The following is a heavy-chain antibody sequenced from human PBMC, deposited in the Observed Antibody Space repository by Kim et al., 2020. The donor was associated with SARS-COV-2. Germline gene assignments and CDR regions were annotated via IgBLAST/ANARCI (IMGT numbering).Heavy chain of an antibody. CDR2: MTYDGSNK. J-gene: IGHJ4*02. D-gene: IGHD3-3*01. CDR1: GFTFSSYG. CDR3: AKDEKQGFDGYYDFWSGYSLPRFRALQDY. Sequence: GGSLRLSCAASGFTFSSYGMHWVRQAPGKGLEWVAVMTYDGSNKYYADSVKGRFTISRDNSKNTLYLQMNSLRAEDTAVYYCAKDEKQGFDGYYDFWSGYSLPRFRALQDYWGQGTLVTVSS. V-gene: IGHV3-30*18.